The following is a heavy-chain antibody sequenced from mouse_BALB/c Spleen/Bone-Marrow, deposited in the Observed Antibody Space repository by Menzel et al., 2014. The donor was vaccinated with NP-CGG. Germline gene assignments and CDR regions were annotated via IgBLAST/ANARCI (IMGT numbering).Heavy chain of an antibody. Sequence: EVKLMESGGGLVQPKGSLKLSCAASRFTFNTYAMNWVRQAPGKGLEWVARIRSKSNNYATYHADSVKDRFTISRDDSQSMLYLQMNNLKTEDTAMYYCVRHGYGNYGAMDYWGQGTSVTVSS. V-gene: IGHV10-1*02. D-gene: IGHD2-10*02. CDR1: RFTFNTYA. CDR3: VRHGYGNYGAMDY. CDR2: IRSKSNNYAT. J-gene: IGHJ4*01.